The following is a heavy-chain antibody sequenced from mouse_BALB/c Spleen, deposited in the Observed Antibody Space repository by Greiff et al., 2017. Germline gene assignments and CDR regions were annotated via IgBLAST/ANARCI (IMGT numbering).Heavy chain of an antibody. D-gene: IGHD1-2*01. CDR3: ARRLEGFAY. V-gene: IGHV1-7*01. CDR2: INPSTGYT. J-gene: IGHJ3*01. Sequence: VKLMESGAELAKPGASVKMSCKASGYTFTSYWMHWVKQRPGQGLEWIGYINPSTGYTEYNQKFKDKATLTADKSSSTAYMQLSSLTSEDSAVYYCARRLEGFAYWGQGTLVTVSA. CDR1: GYTFTSYW.